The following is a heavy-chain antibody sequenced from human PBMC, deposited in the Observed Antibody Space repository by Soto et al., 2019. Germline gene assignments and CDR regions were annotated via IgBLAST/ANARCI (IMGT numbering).Heavy chain of an antibody. Sequence: ASVTVSCKASGYTFTSYGISWVRQAPGQGLEWMGWISAYNGNTNYAQKLQGRVTMTTDTSTSTAYMELRSLRSDDTAVYYCARKTSQRRGHCGGDCYSDYWGQGTLVTVSS. CDR2: ISAYNGNT. CDR1: GYTFTSYG. D-gene: IGHD2-21*02. V-gene: IGHV1-18*04. CDR3: ARKTSQRRGHCGGDCYSDY. J-gene: IGHJ4*02.